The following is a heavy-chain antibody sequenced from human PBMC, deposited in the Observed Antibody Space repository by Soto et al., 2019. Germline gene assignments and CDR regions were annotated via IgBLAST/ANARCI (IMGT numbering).Heavy chain of an antibody. V-gene: IGHV4-28*01. Sequence: QVQLQESGPGLVKPSDTLSLTCAVSGTSISGDYWWGWIRQTPGKGLEWIGYISSGGATHYNPSLGSRLTMSVDTSRSQFSLKLSSVTAVDAALYYCTRKTGGYYFFEYWGLGTLVTVSS. CDR1: GTSISGDYW. CDR2: ISSGGAT. J-gene: IGHJ4*02. D-gene: IGHD2-8*02. CDR3: TRKTGGYYFFEY.